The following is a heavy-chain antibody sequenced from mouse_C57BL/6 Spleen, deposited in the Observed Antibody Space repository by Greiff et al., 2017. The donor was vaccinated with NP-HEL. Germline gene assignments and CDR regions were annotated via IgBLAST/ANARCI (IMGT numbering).Heavy chain of an antibody. CDR1: GYSFTSYY. Sequence: QVQLQQSGPELVKPGASVKISCKASGYSFTSYYIHWVKQRPGQGLEWIGWIYPGSGNTKYNEKFKGKATLTADTSSSTAYMQLSSLTSEDSAVYYCASEEGLKIYAMDYWGQGTSVTVSS. CDR3: ASEEGLKIYAMDY. J-gene: IGHJ4*01. CDR2: IYPGSGNT. D-gene: IGHD3-1*01. V-gene: IGHV1-66*01.